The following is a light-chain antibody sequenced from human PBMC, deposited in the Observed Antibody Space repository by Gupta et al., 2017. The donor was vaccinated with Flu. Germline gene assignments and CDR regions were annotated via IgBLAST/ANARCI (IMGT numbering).Light chain of an antibody. V-gene: IGKV1-9*01. J-gene: IGKJ4*01. CDR2: ATS. Sequence: DIQLTQSPYFLSASVGDRVIITCRASQGIDSHLVWYQKKPGKAPKLLIYATSTVQSGVPSRFSGSGSGTEFTLTISSLQPEDFATYYCQHVNSYPLTFGGGTKVEIK. CDR1: QGIDSH. CDR3: QHVNSYPLT.